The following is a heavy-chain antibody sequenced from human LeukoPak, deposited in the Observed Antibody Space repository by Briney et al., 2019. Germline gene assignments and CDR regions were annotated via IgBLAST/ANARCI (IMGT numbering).Heavy chain of an antibody. D-gene: IGHD2-21*02. CDR3: ARAPVQYCGGDCDAFDI. V-gene: IGHV3-30-3*01. J-gene: IGHJ3*02. CDR2: ISYDGSNK. Sequence: GGSLRLSCAASGFTFSSYAMHWVRQAPGKGLEWVAVISYDGSNKYYADSVKGRFTISRDNSKNTLYLQMNSLRAEDTAVYYCARAPVQYCGGDCDAFDIWGQGTMVTVSS. CDR1: GFTFSSYA.